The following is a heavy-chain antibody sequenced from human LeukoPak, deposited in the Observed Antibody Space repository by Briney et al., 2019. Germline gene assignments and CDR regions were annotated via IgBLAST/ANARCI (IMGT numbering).Heavy chain of an antibody. CDR3: ARDGYGDVVYYYYMDV. D-gene: IGHD4-17*01. CDR1: GGSISTYY. CDR2: LYYNGRT. Sequence: SETLSLTCTVSGGSISTYYWSWIRQPPGKGLEWIGYLYYNGRTNYNPSLKSRVTLSLDTSKNQFSLKLSSVTAADTAVYYCARDGYGDVVYYYYMDVWGKGTTVTISS. V-gene: IGHV4-59*01. J-gene: IGHJ6*03.